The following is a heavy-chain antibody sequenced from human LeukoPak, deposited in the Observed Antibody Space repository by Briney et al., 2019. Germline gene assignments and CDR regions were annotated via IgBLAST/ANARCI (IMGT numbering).Heavy chain of an antibody. Sequence: GASVKVSCKASGGTFISYAISWVRQAPGQGLEWMGGIIPIFGTANYAQKFQGRVTITTDESTSTAYMELSSLRSEDTAVYYCARSVLGYCSGGSCSMDVWGKGTTVTVSS. CDR3: ARSVLGYCSGGSCSMDV. V-gene: IGHV1-69*05. CDR2: IIPIFGTA. D-gene: IGHD2-15*01. J-gene: IGHJ6*03. CDR1: GGTFISYA.